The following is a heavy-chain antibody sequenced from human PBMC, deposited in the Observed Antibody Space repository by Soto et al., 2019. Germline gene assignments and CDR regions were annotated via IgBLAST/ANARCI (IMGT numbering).Heavy chain of an antibody. CDR2: IWYDGSNK. D-gene: IGHD6-19*01. J-gene: IGHJ6*02. CDR3: ARDLRQQWLAYYYYGMDV. V-gene: IGHV3-33*01. Sequence: GGSLRLSCAASGFTFSSYGMHWVRQAPGKGLEWVAVIWYDGSNKYYADSVKGRFTISRDNSKNTLYLQMNSLRAEDTAVYYCARDLRQQWLAYYYYGMDVWGQGTTVTVSS. CDR1: GFTFSSYG.